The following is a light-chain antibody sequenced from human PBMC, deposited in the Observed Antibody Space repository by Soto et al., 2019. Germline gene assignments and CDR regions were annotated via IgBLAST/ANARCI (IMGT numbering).Light chain of an antibody. CDR1: QSVSNN. Sequence: EIVLTQSPGTLSLSPGERATLSCRASQSVSNNYLAWYQQKPGQAPRLLIYGASTRATGIPARFGGSGSGTEFTLIISSLQSEDSAVYYCQQYNSWLWTFGQGTKVDI. J-gene: IGKJ1*01. V-gene: IGKV3-15*01. CDR2: GAS. CDR3: QQYNSWLWT.